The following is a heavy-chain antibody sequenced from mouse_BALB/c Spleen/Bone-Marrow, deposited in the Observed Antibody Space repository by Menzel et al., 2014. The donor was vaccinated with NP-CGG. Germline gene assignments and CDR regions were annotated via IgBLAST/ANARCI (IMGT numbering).Heavy chain of an antibody. CDR1: GYTFTDNW. CDR3: ARGGHDFSLDY. Sequence: VHLVESGAELGMPGASVKMSCKASGYTFTDNWIYWVKQRPGQGLEWIGAIDTSDSYTNYNQKFMGKAPLAVDASSSTAYMQVSSLTSDDSAVYYCARGGHDFSLDYWGQGTSVAVSS. J-gene: IGHJ4*01. D-gene: IGHD2-4*01. CDR2: IDTSDSYT. V-gene: IGHV1-69*01.